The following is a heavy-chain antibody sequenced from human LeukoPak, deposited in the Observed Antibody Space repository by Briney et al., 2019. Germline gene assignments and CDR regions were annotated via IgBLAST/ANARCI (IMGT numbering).Heavy chain of an antibody. CDR2: IYYSGST. CDR3: AREYRSPSLPADYFDY. J-gene: IGHJ4*02. D-gene: IGHD6-13*01. CDR1: GAPISSYY. V-gene: IGHV4-59*01. Sequence: SETLSLTGTVSGAPISSYYWSGLRQPPGKGLEGSGYIYYSGSTNYNPSLKSRLPISVHTPKTQFSLKLSSVTAADTPVYYCAREYRSPSLPADYFDYWGQATLVTHSS.